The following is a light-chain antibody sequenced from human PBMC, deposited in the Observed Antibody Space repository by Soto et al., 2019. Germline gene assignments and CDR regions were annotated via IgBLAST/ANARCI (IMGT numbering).Light chain of an antibody. CDR1: RSNIGVNY. CDR3: ATWDDSLSGVV. J-gene: IGLJ2*01. CDR2: TNN. V-gene: IGLV1-47*01. Sequence: QSVLTQPPSASGTPGQRVTISCSGSRSNIGVNYVYWYQQLPGTAPKLLIHTNNQRPSGVPDRFSGSKSGTSASLAISGLRSEDEADYHCATWDDSLSGVVFGGGTKLTVL.